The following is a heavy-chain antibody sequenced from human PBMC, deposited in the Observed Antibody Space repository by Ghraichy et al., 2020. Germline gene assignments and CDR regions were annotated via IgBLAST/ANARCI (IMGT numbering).Heavy chain of an antibody. Sequence: GGSLRLSCAASGFTFSSYSMNWVRQAPGKGLEWVSSISSSSSYIYYADSVKGRFTISRDNAKNSLYLQMNSLRAEDTAVYYCARDPNDFLTGDSLGWFDPWGQGTLVTVSS. V-gene: IGHV3-21*01. CDR3: ARDPNDFLTGDSLGWFDP. CDR2: ISSSSSYI. J-gene: IGHJ5*02. D-gene: IGHD3-9*01. CDR1: GFTFSSYS.